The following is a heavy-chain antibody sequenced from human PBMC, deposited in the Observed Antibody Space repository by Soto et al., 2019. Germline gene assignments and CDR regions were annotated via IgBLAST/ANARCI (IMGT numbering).Heavy chain of an antibody. Sequence: QVQLVQSGAEVKKPGSSVKVSCKASGGTFSSHAISWVRQAPGQGLEWMGGLIPIFGTANYARKFQGRVTITAAESPSTAYMQLSSLRSEYTAVYYCARDTRIAAAGTHGDYWGQGTLVTVSS. D-gene: IGHD6-13*01. CDR2: LIPIFGTA. V-gene: IGHV1-69*01. J-gene: IGHJ4*02. CDR1: GGTFSSHA. CDR3: ARDTRIAAAGTHGDY.